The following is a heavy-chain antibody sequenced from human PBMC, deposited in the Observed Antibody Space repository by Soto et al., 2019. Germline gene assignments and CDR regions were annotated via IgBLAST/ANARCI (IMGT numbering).Heavy chain of an antibody. CDR3: AMVRDS. CDR2: ISASGLET. J-gene: IGHJ4*02. V-gene: IGHV3-23*01. Sequence: GESRKISCSASGLIFTKYALNWVRQAPGKGLEWVAGISASGLETHYADSVKGRFTISRDNSKKILYLQMNSLRGDDTAIYYCAMVRDSWGQGTLVTVSS. CDR1: GLIFTKYA. D-gene: IGHD2-8*01.